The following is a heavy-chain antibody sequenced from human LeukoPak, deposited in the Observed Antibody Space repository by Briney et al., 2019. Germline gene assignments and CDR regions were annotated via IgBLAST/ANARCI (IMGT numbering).Heavy chain of an antibody. J-gene: IGHJ3*01. CDR3: ARDRARVGTKDDAFDV. Sequence: ASVKVSCRASGYSFTTQYMHWVRQASGQPPEWMGAIDPSGGTTRYAQKVQGRVTMTRDTSTSTVHMELSRLRYADTAVYYCARDRARVGTKDDAFDVWGQGTMVIVSS. D-gene: IGHD3-10*01. CDR1: GYSFTTQY. CDR2: IDPSGGTT. V-gene: IGHV1-46*01.